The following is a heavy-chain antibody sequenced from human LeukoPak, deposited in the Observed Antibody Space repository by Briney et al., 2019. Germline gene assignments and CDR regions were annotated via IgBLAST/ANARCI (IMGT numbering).Heavy chain of an antibody. Sequence: PSETLSLTCTVSGGSISSYYWSWIRQPPGKGMEWIGYIYYSGSTNYNPSLKSRVTISVDTSKNQFSLKLSSVTAADTAVYYCARGGRAQWLVYFDYWGQGTLVTVSS. CDR1: GGSISSYY. CDR3: ARGGRAQWLVYFDY. CDR2: IYYSGST. J-gene: IGHJ4*02. V-gene: IGHV4-59*08. D-gene: IGHD6-19*01.